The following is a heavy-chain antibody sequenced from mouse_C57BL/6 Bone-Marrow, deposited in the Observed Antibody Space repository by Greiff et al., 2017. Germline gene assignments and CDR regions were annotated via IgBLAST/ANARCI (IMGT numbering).Heavy chain of an antibody. Sequence: EVQLQQSGAELVRPGASVKLSCTASGFNIQDDYMHWVKQRPEQGLEWIGWIDPENGDTEYASKFQGKATITADTSSNTAYLQLSSLTSEDTAVYYCTTTLRPFAYWGQAALVTVSA. CDR2: IDPENGDT. J-gene: IGHJ3*01. V-gene: IGHV14-4*01. CDR3: TTTLRPFAY. D-gene: IGHD1-1*01. CDR1: GFNIQDDY.